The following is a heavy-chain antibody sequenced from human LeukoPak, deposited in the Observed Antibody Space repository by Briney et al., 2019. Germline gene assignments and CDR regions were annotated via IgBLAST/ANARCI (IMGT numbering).Heavy chain of an antibody. J-gene: IGHJ4*02. CDR3: ARSGSSWPYYYFDY. CDR2: IYYSGST. Sequence: SETLSLTCTVSGGSIYNTSYYWGWIRQPPGKGLEWIGNIYYSGSTYYSPSLKSRVTISVDTSKNQFSLKLSSVTAADTAVYYCARSGSSWPYYYFDYWGQGTLVTVSS. D-gene: IGHD6-13*01. CDR1: GGSIYNTSYY. V-gene: IGHV4-39*01.